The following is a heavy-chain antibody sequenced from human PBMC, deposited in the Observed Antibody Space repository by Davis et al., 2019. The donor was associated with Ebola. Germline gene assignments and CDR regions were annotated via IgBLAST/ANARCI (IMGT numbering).Heavy chain of an antibody. J-gene: IGHJ5*02. V-gene: IGHV1-24*01. CDR3: ARGKWFDP. Sequence: ASVKVSCKVSGYTLTELSMHWVRQAPGKGLEWMGGFDPEDGETIYAQKFQGRVTITADESTRTAYMELSGLRFDDTAVYYCARGKWFDPWGQGTLVSVTS. CDR1: GYTLTELS. CDR2: FDPEDGET.